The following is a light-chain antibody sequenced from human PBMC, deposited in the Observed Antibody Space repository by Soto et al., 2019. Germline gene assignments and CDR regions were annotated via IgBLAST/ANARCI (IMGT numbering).Light chain of an antibody. CDR3: CSYAGESTVT. Sequence: QSALTQPASVSGFPGQSITISCTGTSPNVGVYKLVSWYQQHPGKAPKLIIYEGSKRPSGVSNRFSGSKSGNAASLTISGLQAEDEADYHCCSYAGESTVTFGGGTKLTVL. CDR1: SPNVGVYKL. J-gene: IGLJ2*01. CDR2: EGS. V-gene: IGLV2-23*01.